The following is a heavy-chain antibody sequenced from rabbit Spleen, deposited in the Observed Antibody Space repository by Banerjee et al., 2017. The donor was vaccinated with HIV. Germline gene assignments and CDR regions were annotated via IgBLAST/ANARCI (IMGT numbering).Heavy chain of an antibody. CDR3: GRSLVTTGWYVNL. V-gene: IGHV1S45*01. CDR2: IDAGSGGST. CDR1: GFSFSSSYY. D-gene: IGHD4-1*01. J-gene: IGHJ4*01. Sequence: QEQLVESGGGLVQPGASLTLTCTASGFSFSSSYYMCWVRQAPGKGLEWIGCIDAGSGGSTYYASWAKGRFTISKASSTTADLKMTSLTAADTATYFCGRSLVTTGWYVNLWGPGTLVTVS.